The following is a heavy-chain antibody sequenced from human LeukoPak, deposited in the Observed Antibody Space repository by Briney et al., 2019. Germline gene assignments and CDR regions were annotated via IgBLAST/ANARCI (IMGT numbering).Heavy chain of an antibody. D-gene: IGHD5-18*01. V-gene: IGHV3-23*01. CDR3: GKTTVGYSSGQKPAWPVDY. CDR1: GFTFGSHA. J-gene: IGHJ4*02. Sequence: GRSLGLSCEASGFTFGSHAMYWVRQAPGKGLEWVAGIFGSGGSPHYADPVKGRFTISRDNSRNTVYLQINSLRAEDTAVYYCGKTTVGYSSGQKPAWPVDYWGQGTLVTVSS. CDR2: IFGSGGSP.